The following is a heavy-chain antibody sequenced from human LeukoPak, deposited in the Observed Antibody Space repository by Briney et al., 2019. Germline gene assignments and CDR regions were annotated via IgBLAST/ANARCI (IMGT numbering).Heavy chain of an antibody. D-gene: IGHD3-3*01. CDR2: INPNSGGT. J-gene: IGHJ1*01. Sequence: GASVKVSCKASGYTFTGYYMHWVRQAPGQGLEWMGWINPNSGGTNYAQKLQGRVTMTRDTSISTAYMELSRLRSDDTAVYYCATSRAKFGVVIMWYFQHWGQGTLVTVSS. V-gene: IGHV1-2*02. CDR3: ATSRAKFGVVIMWYFQH. CDR1: GYTFTGYY.